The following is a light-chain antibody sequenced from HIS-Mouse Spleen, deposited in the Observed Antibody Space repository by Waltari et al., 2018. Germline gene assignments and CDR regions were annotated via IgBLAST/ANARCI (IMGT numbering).Light chain of an antibody. V-gene: IGLV3-10*01. Sequence: SYELTQPPSVSVSSGQTARLTCSVDAFPKIYAYWYQPNSGQAPVLVFYEDSKRPSGSPEGFSGASSVTMDTLTISGAQVEDEADYYCYSTDSSGNHRIFGGGTKLTVL. CDR3: YSTDSSGNHRI. J-gene: IGLJ2*01. CDR2: EDS. CDR1: AFPKIY.